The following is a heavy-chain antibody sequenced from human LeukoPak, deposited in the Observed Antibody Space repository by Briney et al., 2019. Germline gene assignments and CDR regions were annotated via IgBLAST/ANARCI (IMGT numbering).Heavy chain of an antibody. J-gene: IGHJ4*02. CDR3: ARAPGLGSGSAFDS. Sequence: GGSLRLSCAAPGFTFSSFAMHWVRQAPGKGLEWVAVISYDGSNKYYADSVKGRFTISRDNAKNTLYLRMNSLRPEDTAVYYCARAPGLGSGSAFDSWGQGTLVTVSS. CDR2: ISYDGSNK. CDR1: GFTFSSFA. V-gene: IGHV3-30-3*01. D-gene: IGHD3-10*01.